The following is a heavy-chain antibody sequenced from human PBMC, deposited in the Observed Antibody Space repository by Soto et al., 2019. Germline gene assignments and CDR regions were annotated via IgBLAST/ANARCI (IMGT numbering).Heavy chain of an antibody. Sequence: EVQLVESGGGLVQPGGSLRLSCAASGFTFSSYWMSWVRQAPGKGLEWVANIKQDESEKYYVDSVKGRFTISRDNAKNSLYLRMNSLRAEDTAVYYCARDANTVTINWFDPWGQGTLVTVSS. J-gene: IGHJ5*02. CDR1: GFTFSSYW. CDR2: IKQDESEK. CDR3: ARDANTVTINWFDP. D-gene: IGHD4-17*01. V-gene: IGHV3-7*01.